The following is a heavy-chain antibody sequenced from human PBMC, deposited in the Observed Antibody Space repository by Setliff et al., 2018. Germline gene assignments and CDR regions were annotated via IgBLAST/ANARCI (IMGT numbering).Heavy chain of an antibody. CDR2: IMDGRDT. V-gene: IGHV4-34*12. D-gene: IGHD3-10*01. Sequence: DTLCLTCAIYGESSSGYYWSWIRQSPGKTLEWIGEIMDGRDTVYNPSLNSRVTISFDTSRNQFSLELSSVTAADTAVYYCARHATYYYGSGNLPFDHWAQGTLVTVSS. CDR3: ARHATYYYGSGNLPFDH. J-gene: IGHJ4*02. CDR1: GESSSGYY.